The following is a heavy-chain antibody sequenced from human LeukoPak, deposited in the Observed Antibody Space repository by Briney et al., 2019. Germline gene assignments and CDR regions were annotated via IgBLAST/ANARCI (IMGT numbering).Heavy chain of an antibody. V-gene: IGHV3-30-3*02. J-gene: IGHJ4*02. Sequence: GGSLRLSCAASGFTFSSYAMHWVRQAPGKGLEWVAVISYDGSNKYYADSVKGRFTISRDNSKNTLYLQMNSLRAEDTAVYYCAKTRSWYYFDYWGQGTLVTVSS. CDR1: GFTFSSYA. CDR2: ISYDGSNK. D-gene: IGHD6-13*01. CDR3: AKTRSWYYFDY.